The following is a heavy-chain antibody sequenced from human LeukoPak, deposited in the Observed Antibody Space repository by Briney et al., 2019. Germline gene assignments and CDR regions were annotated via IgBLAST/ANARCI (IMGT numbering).Heavy chain of an antibody. CDR2: IYYSGST. CDR3: ARHQSYGSGTYYAPFDN. Sequence: PSETLSLTCTVSGGSVSSSSYYWGWIRQPPMKGLEWIGSIYYSGSTEYNLSLMSRVTISVDTSRNQFSLKLSSVTAADTAVYYCARHQSYGSGTYYAPFDNWGQGILVTVSS. J-gene: IGHJ4*02. V-gene: IGHV4-39*01. D-gene: IGHD3-10*01. CDR1: GGSVSSSSYY.